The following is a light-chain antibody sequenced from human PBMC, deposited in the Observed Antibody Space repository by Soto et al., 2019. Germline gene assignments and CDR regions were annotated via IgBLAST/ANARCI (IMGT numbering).Light chain of an antibody. J-gene: IGKJ1*01. CDR1: QSVSSNY. CDR3: QQYDRSPWT. CDR2: GVS. V-gene: IGKV3-20*01. Sequence: EIVLTQSPGSLSLSPGERATLSCRASQSVSSNYLGWYQQKPGQAPRLLIYGVSNRATGIPDRFSGSGSGTDFTLTISRLEPEDFAVYYCQQYDRSPWTFGQGTKVEIK.